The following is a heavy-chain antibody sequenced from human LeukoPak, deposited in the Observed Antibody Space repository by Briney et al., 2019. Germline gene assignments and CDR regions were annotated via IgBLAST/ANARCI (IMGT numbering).Heavy chain of an antibody. CDR3: AKGGVAYRSLYFDF. CDR1: GYTFTGYY. V-gene: IGHV1-2*02. D-gene: IGHD2-8*02. CDR2: INPNSGGT. Sequence: ASVKVSCKASGYTFTGYYMHWVRQAPGQGLEWMGWINPNSGGTNYAQKFQGRVTMTRDTSISTAYMELSRLRSDDTAVYHCAKGGVAYRSLYFDFWGQGTLVTVSS. J-gene: IGHJ4*02.